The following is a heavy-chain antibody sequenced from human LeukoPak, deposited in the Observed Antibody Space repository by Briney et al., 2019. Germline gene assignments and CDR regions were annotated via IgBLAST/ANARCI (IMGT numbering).Heavy chain of an antibody. CDR2: ISRSSSYI. CDR3: ARVNRPPNDSSGYCLDY. CDR1: GFTFSSYR. J-gene: IGHJ4*02. D-gene: IGHD3-22*01. V-gene: IGHV3-21*01. Sequence: GGSLRLSCAASGFTFSSYRMNWVRQAPGKGLEWVPSISRSSSYIYYVVSVKGRFTISRDNAKNSLYLQMNSLRAEDTAVYYCARVNRPPNDSSGYCLDYWGQGTLVTVSS.